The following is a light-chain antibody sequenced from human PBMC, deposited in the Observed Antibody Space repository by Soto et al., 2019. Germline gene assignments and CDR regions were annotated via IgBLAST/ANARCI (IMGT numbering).Light chain of an antibody. Sequence: IQLTQSPSSLSASVGDRVTITCRASQGISSYLAWYQQKPGKAPKLLIYAASTLQSGVPSRFSGSGSGTDFTLTISSLQPEDFATYYCQQPNSYPVTFGQGTKVEIK. CDR1: QGISSY. CDR2: AAS. V-gene: IGKV1-9*01. J-gene: IGKJ1*01. CDR3: QQPNSYPVT.